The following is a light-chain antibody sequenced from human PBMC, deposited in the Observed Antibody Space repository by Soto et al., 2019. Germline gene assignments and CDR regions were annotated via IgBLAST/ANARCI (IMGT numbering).Light chain of an antibody. CDR1: QNINSW. CDR2: KAS. V-gene: IGKV1-5*03. J-gene: IGKJ1*01. CDR3: QQYNSYSGT. Sequence: DIQMTQSPSTLSASVGDRVTITCRASQNINSWLAWYQQKPGKAPKVLIYKASTLESGVPSRFSGSGSGTXXXXXXXSLXXXXXAXYYCQQYNSYSGTFGQGTKVEIK.